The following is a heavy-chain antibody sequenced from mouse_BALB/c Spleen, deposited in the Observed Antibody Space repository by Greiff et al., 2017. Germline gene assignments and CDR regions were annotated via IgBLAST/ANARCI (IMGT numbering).Heavy chain of an antibody. V-gene: IGHV1-31*01. D-gene: IGHD1-1*01. J-gene: IGHJ1*01. CDR3: AKITTVVPSYWYFDV. CDR1: GYSFTGYY. Sequence: DVQLQESGPELVKPGASVKISCKASGYSFTGYYMHWVKQSHVKSLEWIGRINPYNGATSYNQNFKDKASLTVDKSSSTAYMELHSLTSEDSAVYYCAKITTVVPSYWYFDVWGAGTTVTVSS. CDR2: INPYNGAT.